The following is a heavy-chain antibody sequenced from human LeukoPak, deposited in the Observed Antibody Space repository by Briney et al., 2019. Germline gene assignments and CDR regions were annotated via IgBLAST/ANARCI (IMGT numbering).Heavy chain of an antibody. J-gene: IGHJ4*02. CDR3: AREARINVILSGYYSSGWFYED. CDR2: TYYRSRWYN. CDR1: GDTFSSSSAA. V-gene: IGHV6-1*01. D-gene: IGHD6-19*01. Sequence: SQTLSLTCAISGDTFSSSSAAWTWIRQSPSRGLEWLGRTYYRSRWYNDYAVSVKSRITINPDTSKNRFSLQLKSVTPEDTAVYYCAREARINVILSGYYSSGWFYEDWGQGTRATVSS.